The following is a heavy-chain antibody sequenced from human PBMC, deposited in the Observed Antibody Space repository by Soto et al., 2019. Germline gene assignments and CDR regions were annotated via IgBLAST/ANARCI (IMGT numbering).Heavy chain of an antibody. CDR1: GDSISGGGFS. CDR2: IYPSGTS. D-gene: IGHD3-10*01. Sequence: LSLTCAVSGDSISGGGFSWNWIRQSPGKGLEWIGYIYPSGTSYFNPSLKSRVSISLDKSRNQFSLRLSSMAAADTAVYYCARGHYFGSGSTDWGHGTLVTVSS. V-gene: IGHV4-30-2*06. J-gene: IGHJ4*01. CDR3: ARGHYFGSGSTD.